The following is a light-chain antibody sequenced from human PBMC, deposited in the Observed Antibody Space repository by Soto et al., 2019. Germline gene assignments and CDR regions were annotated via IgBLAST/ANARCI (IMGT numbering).Light chain of an antibody. V-gene: IGKV3-20*01. Sequence: EIVLTQSPGTLSLSPGERATLSCRASQSVTSIYLAWYQRKPGQAPRLLIHVTSTRTPGIPDRFSGSGSGTDFPLTIRRLETEDFAMYYCQQYGTSPLTFGGGNKVEVK. J-gene: IGKJ4*01. CDR2: VTS. CDR3: QQYGTSPLT. CDR1: QSVTSIY.